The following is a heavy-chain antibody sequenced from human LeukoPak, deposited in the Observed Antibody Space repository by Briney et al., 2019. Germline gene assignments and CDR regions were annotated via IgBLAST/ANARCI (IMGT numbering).Heavy chain of an antibody. D-gene: IGHD6-13*01. CDR1: GGSISSYY. V-gene: IGHV4-59*08. J-gene: IGHJ6*02. Sequence: PSETLSLTCTVSGGSISSYYWSWIRQPPGKGLEWIGYIYYSGSTNYNPSLKSRVTISVDTSKNQFSLKLSSVTAADTAVYYCARGVMGSSWSHYYYYGMDVWGQGTTVTVSS. CDR3: ARGVMGSSWSHYYYYGMDV. CDR2: IYYSGST.